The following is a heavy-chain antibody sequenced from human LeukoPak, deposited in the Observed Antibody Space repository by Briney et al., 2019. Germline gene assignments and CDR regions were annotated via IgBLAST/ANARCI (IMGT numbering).Heavy chain of an antibody. D-gene: IGHD1-26*01. CDR1: GGSISSYY. J-gene: IGHJ4*02. Sequence: SETLSLTCTVSGGSISSYYWSWIRQPPGKGLEWIGYIYYSGSTNYNPSLKSRVTISVDTSKNQFSLKLSSVTAADTAVYYCARGHYSGSYQPFDYWGQGTLVTVSS. CDR2: IYYSGST. CDR3: ARGHYSGSYQPFDY. V-gene: IGHV4-59*01.